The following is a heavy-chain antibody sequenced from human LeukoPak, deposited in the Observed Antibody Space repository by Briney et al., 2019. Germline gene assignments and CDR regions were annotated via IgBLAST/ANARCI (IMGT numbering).Heavy chain of an antibody. D-gene: IGHD3-10*01. CDR1: GYTFTSYY. J-gene: IGHJ5*02. CDR2: INPSGGST. V-gene: IGHV1-46*01. Sequence: ASVKVSCKASGYTFTSYYMHWVRQAPGQGLEWMGIINPSGGSTSYAQKFQGRVTMTEDTSTDTAYMELSSLRSEDTAVYYCATAGGSQGRGVRYILPNWFDPWGQGTLVTVSS. CDR3: ATAGGSQGRGVRYILPNWFDP.